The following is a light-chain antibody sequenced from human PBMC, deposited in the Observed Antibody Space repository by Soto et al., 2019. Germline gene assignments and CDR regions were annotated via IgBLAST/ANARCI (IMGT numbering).Light chain of an antibody. CDR1: QSVGTY. Sequence: DIVMTQSPATLSVSPGERATLSCRASQSVGTYLAWYQQKPGQAPRLLIYGASSRATGIPDRFSGSGSGTDVTLTISRLEPEDSAVYYCQQYVSIPLTFGGGTKVDI. CDR3: QQYVSIPLT. CDR2: GAS. V-gene: IGKV3-20*01. J-gene: IGKJ4*01.